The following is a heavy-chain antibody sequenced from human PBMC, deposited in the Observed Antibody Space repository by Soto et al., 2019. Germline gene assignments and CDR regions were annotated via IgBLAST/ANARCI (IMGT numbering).Heavy chain of an antibody. CDR2: INPSGGST. Sequence: QVQLVQSGAEVKKPGASVKVSCKASGYTFTSYYMHWVRQAPGQGHEWMGIINPSGGSTSYAQKFRGRVTMTRDTSTSTVYMELSSLRSEDTAVYYCARGYSYGYRSYGMDVWGQGTTVTVSS. CDR3: ARGYSYGYRSYGMDV. CDR1: GYTFTSYY. D-gene: IGHD5-18*01. J-gene: IGHJ6*02. V-gene: IGHV1-46*01.